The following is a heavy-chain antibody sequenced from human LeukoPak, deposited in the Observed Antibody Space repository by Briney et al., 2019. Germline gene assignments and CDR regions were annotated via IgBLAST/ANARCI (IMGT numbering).Heavy chain of an antibody. CDR3: AGGVGYYDSSGYFDY. Sequence: PSETLSLTCAVYGGSFSGYYWSWIRQPPGKGLEWIGEINHSGSTNYNPSLKSRVTISVDTSKNQFSLKLSSVTAADTAVYYCAGGVGYYDSSGYFDYWGQGTLVTVSS. CDR1: GGSFSGYY. V-gene: IGHV4-34*01. J-gene: IGHJ4*02. D-gene: IGHD3-22*01. CDR2: INHSGST.